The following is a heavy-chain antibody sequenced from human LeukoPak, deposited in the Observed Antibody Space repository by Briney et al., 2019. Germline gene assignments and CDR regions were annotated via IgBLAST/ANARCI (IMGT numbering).Heavy chain of an antibody. J-gene: IGHJ4*02. CDR1: GYSFTSYW. Sequence: ESLKISCKGSGYSFTSYWISWVRQMPGKGLEWMGRIDPSDSYTNYSPSFQGHVTISADKSISTAYLQWSSLKASDTAMYYCARHVSSSGWYFMIDYWGQGTLVTVSS. V-gene: IGHV5-10-1*01. CDR3: ARHVSSSGWYFMIDY. D-gene: IGHD6-19*01. CDR2: IDPSDSYT.